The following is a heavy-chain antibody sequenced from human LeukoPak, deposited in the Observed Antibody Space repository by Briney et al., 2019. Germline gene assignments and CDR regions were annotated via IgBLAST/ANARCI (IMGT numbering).Heavy chain of an antibody. Sequence: GGSLRLSCATSGFSFRNYWMSWVRQAPGKGLEWVASINQDDSAIFYLDSVRGRFTISRDNAKNSLYLQMNSLRAEDTAVYYCARGIQLWNPFDYWGQGTLVTVSS. J-gene: IGHJ4*02. CDR3: ARGIQLWNPFDY. CDR2: INQDDSAI. CDR1: GFSFRNYW. V-gene: IGHV3-7*01. D-gene: IGHD5-18*01.